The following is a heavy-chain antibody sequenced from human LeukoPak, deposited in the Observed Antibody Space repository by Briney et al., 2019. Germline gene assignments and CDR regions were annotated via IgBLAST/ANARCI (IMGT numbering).Heavy chain of an antibody. CDR1: GGSFSGYY. CDR2: INHSGST. Sequence: PSETLSLTCAVYGGSFSGYYWSWIRQPPGKGLEWIGEINHSGSTNYNPSLKSRVTISVDTSKNQFSLKLSSVTAADTAVYYCACWYGDYWGQGTLVTASS. V-gene: IGHV4-34*01. D-gene: IGHD6-13*01. CDR3: ACWYGDY. J-gene: IGHJ4*02.